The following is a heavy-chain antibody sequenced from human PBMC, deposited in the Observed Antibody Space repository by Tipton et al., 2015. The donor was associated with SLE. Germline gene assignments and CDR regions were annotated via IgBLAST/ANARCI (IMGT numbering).Heavy chain of an antibody. D-gene: IGHD3-10*01. CDR2: IYYSGST. CDR1: GGSISSHY. J-gene: IGHJ4*02. V-gene: IGHV4-59*11. Sequence: LRLSCTVSGGSISSHYWSWIRQPPGKGLEWIGYIYYSGSTNYNPSLKSRVTISVDTSKNQFSLKLSSVTAADTAVYYCARAGENGSGSFDYWGQGTLVTVSS. CDR3: ARAGENGSGSFDY.